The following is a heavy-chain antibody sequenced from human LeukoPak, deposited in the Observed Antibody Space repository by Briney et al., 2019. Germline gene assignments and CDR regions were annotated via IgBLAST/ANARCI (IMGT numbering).Heavy chain of an antibody. CDR2: INPNSGGT. CDR3: ARGGFVMSVASEDY. V-gene: IGHV1-2*02. D-gene: IGHD2-8*01. Sequence: ASVKVSCKASGYTFTSYGISWVRQAPGQGLEWMGWINPNSGGTNYAQKFQGRVTMTRDTSISTAYMELSRLRSDDTAVYYCARGGFVMSVASEDYWGQGTLVTVSS. J-gene: IGHJ4*02. CDR1: GYTFTSYG.